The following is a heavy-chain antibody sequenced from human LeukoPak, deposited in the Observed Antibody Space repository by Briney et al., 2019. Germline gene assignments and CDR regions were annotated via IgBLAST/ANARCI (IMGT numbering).Heavy chain of an antibody. CDR3: AIEGYYDSSAPLDY. D-gene: IGHD3-22*01. CDR2: ISWNSGSI. J-gene: IGHJ4*02. CDR1: GFTFDDYA. Sequence: GGSLRLSCAASGFTFDDYAMHWVRQAPGKGLEWVSGISWNSGSIGYADSVKGRFIISRDNAKNSLYLQMNSLRAEDTALYYCAIEGYYDSSAPLDYWGQGTLVTVSS. V-gene: IGHV3-9*01.